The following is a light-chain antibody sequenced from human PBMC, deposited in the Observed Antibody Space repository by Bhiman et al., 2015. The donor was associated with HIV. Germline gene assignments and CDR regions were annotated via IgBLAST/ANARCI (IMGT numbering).Light chain of an antibody. CDR1: NSDVGGYNY. Sequence: QSVLTQPRSVSGSPGQSVTISCTGTNSDVGGYNYVSWYQQHPGQAPKLMIYDVTKRPSGIPDRFSGSKSGTSATLGITGLQTGDEADYYCGTWDTSLSAGGVFGTGTKVTVL. J-gene: IGLJ1*01. CDR3: GTWDTSLSAGGV. CDR2: DVT. V-gene: IGLV2-11*01.